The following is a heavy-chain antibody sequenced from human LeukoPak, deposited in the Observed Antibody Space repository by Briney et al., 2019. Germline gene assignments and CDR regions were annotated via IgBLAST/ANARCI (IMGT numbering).Heavy chain of an antibody. J-gene: IGHJ4*02. CDR3: ARRTIITPGGFDY. V-gene: IGHV3-11*01. CDR1: GFSLSDYY. Sequence: GGSLRLSCAVSGFSLSDYYMTWIRQVPGKGLEWISYITATGSTTCYADSLKGRLTISRDTAKSFVYLQMNSLRVDDTAVYYCARRTIITPGGFDYWGQGALVTVSS. CDR2: ITATGSTT. D-gene: IGHD3-10*01.